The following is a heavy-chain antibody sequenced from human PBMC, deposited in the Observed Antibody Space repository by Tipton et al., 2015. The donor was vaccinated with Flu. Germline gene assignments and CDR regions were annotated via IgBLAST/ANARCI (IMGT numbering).Heavy chain of an antibody. V-gene: IGHV3-20*01. CDR1: GFTFDDCG. CDR2: INWNGGST. CDR3: ARGDGQRGGCES. Sequence: SLRLSCVASGFTFDDCGMSWVRQNPGKGLEWVSGINWNGGSTGYADSVEGRVTISRDNAKKFVYLKMNALRAEDTALYHCARGDGQRGGCESWGQGTMFTVAS. J-gene: IGHJ3*01. D-gene: IGHD3-10*01.